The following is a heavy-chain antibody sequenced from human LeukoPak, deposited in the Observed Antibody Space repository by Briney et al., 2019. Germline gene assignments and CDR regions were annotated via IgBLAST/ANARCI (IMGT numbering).Heavy chain of an antibody. J-gene: IGHJ4*02. CDR2: LYSAGST. CDR1: GFTVTTTY. Sequence: PGGSLRLSCAASGFTVTTTYMSWVRQAPGKGLEWVSGLYSAGSTYYADSVKGRFAVSRDESKNTLYLQMNSLRAEDTAVYYCARVGIDSVGWLSPFDYWGQGTLVTVSS. V-gene: IGHV3-66*01. CDR3: ARVGIDSVGWLSPFDY. D-gene: IGHD3/OR15-3a*01.